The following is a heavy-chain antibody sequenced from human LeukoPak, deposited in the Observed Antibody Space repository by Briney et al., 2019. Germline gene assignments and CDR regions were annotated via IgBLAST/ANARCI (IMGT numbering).Heavy chain of an antibody. D-gene: IGHD5-24*01. CDR3: ARDVSRRDGYNCDY. V-gene: IGHV3-33*08. CDR1: GFTFRSYD. Sequence: GGSLRLSCAVSGFTFRSYDLHWVRQAPGKGLEWVAVIWYDGSNKYYADSVKGRFTISRDNSKNTLYLQMNSLRAEDTAVYYCARDVSRRDGYNCDYWGQGTLVTVSS. CDR2: IWYDGSNK. J-gene: IGHJ4*02.